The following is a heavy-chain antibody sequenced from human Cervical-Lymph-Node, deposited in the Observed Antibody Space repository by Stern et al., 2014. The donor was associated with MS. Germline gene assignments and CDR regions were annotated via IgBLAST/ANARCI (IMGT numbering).Heavy chain of an antibody. D-gene: IGHD1-1*01. CDR2: MTNVGST. V-gene: IGHV3-53*01. CDR1: GFTVSRDY. Sequence: EVQLVESGGGVIQPGGSLRLSCTASGFTVSRDYMTWVRQAPGKGLELVSLMTNVGSTFYADSVKGRFTISRDDSKNTVYLHMTSLRAEDTAMYYCARDTSSPERSDWWGQGTLVTVSS. CDR3: ARDTSSPERSDW. J-gene: IGHJ4*02.